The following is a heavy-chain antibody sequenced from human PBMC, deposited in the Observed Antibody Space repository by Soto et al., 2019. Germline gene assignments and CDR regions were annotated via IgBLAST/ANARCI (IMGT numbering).Heavy chain of an antibody. V-gene: IGHV4-34*01. CDR1: GGSFSGYY. CDR2: INHSGST. D-gene: IGHD2-15*01. J-gene: IGHJ4*02. Sequence: SETLSLTCAVYGGSFSGYYWTWIRQPPGTGLEWIGEINHSGSTNYNPSLKSRVTISVDTSKNQFSLKLTSVTAADTAVYYCARVVVVAATPYFDYWGQGTLVTVSS. CDR3: ARVVVVAATPYFDY.